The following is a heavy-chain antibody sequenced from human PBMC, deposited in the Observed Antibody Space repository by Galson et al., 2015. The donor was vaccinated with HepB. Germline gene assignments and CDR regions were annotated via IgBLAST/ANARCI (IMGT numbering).Heavy chain of an antibody. J-gene: IGHJ6*02. CDR2: ISAGGSTT. CDR3: AKDSHTTQYYSDSSGYFGYYYGMDV. V-gene: IGHV3-23*01. D-gene: IGHD3-22*01. Sequence: SLRLSCAASGFTFTSYAMSWVRQAPGKGLEWVSSISAGGSTTYYADSVKGRSTISRDNSKNTLYLQMHSLRAEDTAVYYCAKDSHTTQYYSDSSGYFGYYYGMDVWGQGTTVTVSS. CDR1: GFTFTSYA.